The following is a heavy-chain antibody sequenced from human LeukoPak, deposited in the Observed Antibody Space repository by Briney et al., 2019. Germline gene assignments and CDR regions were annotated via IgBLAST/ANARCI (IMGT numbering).Heavy chain of an antibody. V-gene: IGHV1-3*01. D-gene: IGHD3-22*01. J-gene: IGHJ4*02. CDR3: AATASSGICY. CDR1: GYTFTSYA. Sequence: ASVKVSCKASGYTFTSYAIHWVRQAPGQRLEWMGWINAGNGNTKYSQNLQGRVAITRDTSASTAYMELSSLRSEDTAVYYCAATASSGICYWGQGTLVTVSS. CDR2: INAGNGNT.